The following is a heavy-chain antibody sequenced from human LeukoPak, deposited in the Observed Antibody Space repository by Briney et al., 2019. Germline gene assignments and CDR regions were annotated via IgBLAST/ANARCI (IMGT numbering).Heavy chain of an antibody. V-gene: IGHV1-2*02. CDR1: GGTFSSHA. CDR2: INPNSGGT. CDR3: AFSYCSGGSCSGWFDP. D-gene: IGHD2-15*01. Sequence: ASVKVSCKASGGTFSSHAISWVRQAPGQGLEWMGWINPNSGGTNYAQKFQGRVTMTRDTSISTAYMELSRLRSDDTAVYYCAFSYCSGGSCSGWFDPWGQGTLVTVSS. J-gene: IGHJ5*02.